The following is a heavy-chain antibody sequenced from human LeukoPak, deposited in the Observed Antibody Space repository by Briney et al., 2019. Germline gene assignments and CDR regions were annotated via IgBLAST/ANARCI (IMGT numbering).Heavy chain of an antibody. CDR1: GGSFSGYY. CDR2: VNHSGST. V-gene: IGHV4-34*01. D-gene: IGHD3-9*01. J-gene: IGHJ5*02. CDR3: ARARTHYDILTGYRSYNWFDH. Sequence: SETLSLTCAVYGGSFSGYYWSWIRQPPGKGLEWIGEVNHSGSTNYNPSLKSRVTISVDTSKNQFSLKLSSVTAADTAVYYCARARTHYDILTGYRSYNWFDHWGQGTLVTVSS.